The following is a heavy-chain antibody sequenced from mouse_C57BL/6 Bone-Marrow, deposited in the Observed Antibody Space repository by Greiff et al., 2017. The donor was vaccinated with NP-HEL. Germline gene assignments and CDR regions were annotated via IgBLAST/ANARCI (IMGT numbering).Heavy chain of an antibody. Sequence: EVMLVESGGGLVQPGGSLKLSCAASGFTFSDYYMYWVRQTPEKRLEWVAYISNGGGSTYYPDTVKGRFTISRDNAKNTLYLQMSRLKSEDTAMYYCARRYGYHYAKDYWGQGTSVTVSS. CDR3: ARRYGYHYAKDY. CDR2: ISNGGGST. V-gene: IGHV5-12*01. CDR1: GFTFSDYY. J-gene: IGHJ4*01. D-gene: IGHD2-2*01.